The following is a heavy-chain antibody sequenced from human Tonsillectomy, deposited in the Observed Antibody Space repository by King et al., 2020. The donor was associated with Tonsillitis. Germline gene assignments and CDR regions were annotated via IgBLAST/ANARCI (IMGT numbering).Heavy chain of an antibody. CDR3: ARDVPIAAAGTPFDY. CDR2: ISAYNGKP. Sequence: QLVQSGAEVKKPGASVKVSCKASGYTFTSYGISWVRQAPGQGLEWMGWISAYNGKPNYAQKLQGRVTMTPDTSPSTAYMERRSLRSDDTAGYYCARDVPIAAAGTPFDYWGQGTLVTVSS. J-gene: IGHJ4*02. V-gene: IGHV1-18*01. D-gene: IGHD6-13*01. CDR1: GYTFTSYG.